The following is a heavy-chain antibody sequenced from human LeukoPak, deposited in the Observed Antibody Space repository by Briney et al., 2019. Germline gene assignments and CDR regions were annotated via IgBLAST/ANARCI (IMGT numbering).Heavy chain of an antibody. V-gene: IGHV4-4*07. Sequence: SETLSLTCTVSGGSISGYYWSWIRQHAGKGLEWIGRVYSNGSTNYNPSFESRVTMSVDTSKNQISLRLSSVTAADTAVYYCARGSPSTAAVPASWGQGTLVTVSS. CDR1: GGSISGYY. J-gene: IGHJ5*02. D-gene: IGHD6-13*01. CDR3: ARGSPSTAAVPAS. CDR2: VYSNGST.